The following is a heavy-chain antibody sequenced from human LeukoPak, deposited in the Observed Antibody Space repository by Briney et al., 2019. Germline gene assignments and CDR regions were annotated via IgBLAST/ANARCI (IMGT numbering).Heavy chain of an antibody. D-gene: IGHD6-19*01. CDR1: GFTFSSYA. CDR2: ISGSGGST. CDR3: VDGQSGSGWQGDRYYYYMDV. Sequence: TGGSLRLSCAASGFTFSSYAMSWVRQAPGKGLEWVSAISGSGGSTYYADSVKGRFTISRDNSKNTLYLQMNSLRAEDTAVYYCVDGQSGSGWQGDRYYYYMDVWGKGTTFAVSS. J-gene: IGHJ6*03. V-gene: IGHV3-23*01.